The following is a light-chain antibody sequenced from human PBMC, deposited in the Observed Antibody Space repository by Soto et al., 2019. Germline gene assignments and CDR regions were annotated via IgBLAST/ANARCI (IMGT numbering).Light chain of an antibody. CDR1: QIISSW. CDR2: GAS. CDR3: QQDNNYPWT. Sequence: DIQMTQSPSTLSASLGYRFTITCRASQIISSWLSWYQHKPLKAPKLLIYGASTWASGVPSMFRGSGSGTEFTLTINSLQADDFATYYWQQDNNYPWTFGQGTTVDIK. J-gene: IGKJ1*01. V-gene: IGKV1-5*01.